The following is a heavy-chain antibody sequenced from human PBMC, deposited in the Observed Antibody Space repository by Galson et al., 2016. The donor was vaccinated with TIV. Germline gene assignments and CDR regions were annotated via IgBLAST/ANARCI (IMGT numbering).Heavy chain of an antibody. CDR3: AKQLDFDQRVLDAFHI. CDR1: GYSFTSYW. J-gene: IGHJ3*02. V-gene: IGHV5-51*01. CDR2: IHPGDSDT. D-gene: IGHD3-9*01. Sequence: QSGAEVKKPGESLKISCKGSGYSFTSYWIAWVRQMPGKGLELMGVIHPGDSDTRYSPSFQGQVSISADRSISTAYLQWSSLKASDTAMYYCAKQLDFDQRVLDAFHIWGQGTLLTASS.